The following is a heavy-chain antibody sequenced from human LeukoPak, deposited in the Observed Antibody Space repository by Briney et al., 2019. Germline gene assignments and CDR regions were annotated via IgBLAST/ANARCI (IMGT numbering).Heavy chain of an antibody. Sequence: ASLKVSCKASGYTFTSYYMHWVRQAPGQGLKWMGIINPSGGSTSYAQKFQGRVTMTRDTSTSTVYMELSSLRSEDTAVDCCARGTFVEDALDIWGQGTMVTVSS. CDR1: GYTFTSYY. V-gene: IGHV1-46*01. D-gene: IGHD3-3*01. J-gene: IGHJ3*02. CDR2: INPSGGST. CDR3: ARGTFVEDALDI.